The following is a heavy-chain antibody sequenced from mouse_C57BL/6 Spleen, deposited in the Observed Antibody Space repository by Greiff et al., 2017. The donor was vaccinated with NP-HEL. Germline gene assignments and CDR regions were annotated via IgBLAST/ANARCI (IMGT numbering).Heavy chain of an antibody. J-gene: IGHJ3*01. CDR2: ISSGSSTI. Sequence: DVQLVESGGGLVKPGGSLKLSCAASGFTFSDYGMHWVRQAPEKGLEWVAYISSGSSTIYYADTVKGRFTISRDNAKNTLFLQMTSLRYEDTAMYYCARTLDYYGSSPFAYWGQGTLVNVSA. CDR3: ARTLDYYGSSPFAY. V-gene: IGHV5-17*01. D-gene: IGHD1-1*01. CDR1: GFTFSDYG.